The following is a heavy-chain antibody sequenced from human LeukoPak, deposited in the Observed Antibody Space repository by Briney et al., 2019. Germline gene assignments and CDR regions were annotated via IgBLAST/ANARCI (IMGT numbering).Heavy chain of an antibody. Sequence: GGSLRLSCAASGFTFSSYAMHWVRQAPGKGLEWVAVISYDGSNKYYADSVRGRFTISRDNSKNTLYLQMNSLRAEDTAVYYCAKDRRMVDATYAFDIWGQGTMVTVSS. D-gene: IGHD1-26*01. CDR3: AKDRRMVDATYAFDI. J-gene: IGHJ3*02. CDR1: GFTFSSYA. V-gene: IGHV3-30-3*01. CDR2: ISYDGSNK.